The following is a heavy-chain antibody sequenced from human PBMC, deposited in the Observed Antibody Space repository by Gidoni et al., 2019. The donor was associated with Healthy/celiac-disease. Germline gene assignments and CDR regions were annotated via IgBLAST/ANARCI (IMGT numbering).Heavy chain of an antibody. V-gene: IGHV1-2*04. CDR1: GYTFTGYY. D-gene: IGHD2-2*01. J-gene: IGHJ5*02. CDR2: INPNSGGT. CDR3: ARLVEYLGEGFDP. Sequence: QVQLVQSGAEVKKPGDSVKVPCKASGYTFTGYYMHWVRQAPGQGLEWMGWINPNSGGTNYAQKFQGWVTMTRDTSISTAYMELSRLRSDDTAVYYCARLVEYLGEGFDPWGQGTLVTVSS.